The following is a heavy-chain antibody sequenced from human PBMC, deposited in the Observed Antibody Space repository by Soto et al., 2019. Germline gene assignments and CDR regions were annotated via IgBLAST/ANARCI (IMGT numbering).Heavy chain of an antibody. J-gene: IGHJ4*02. CDR3: ARKWDYYDSSGNYADY. CDR2: IYPGDSDT. Sequence: GESLKISCKGSGYSFTSYWIGWVRQMPGKGLEWMGIIYPGDSDTRYSPSFQGQVTISAEKSIRTAYLQWSSLKDSDTAMYYCARKWDYYDSSGNYADYWGQGTLITVSS. V-gene: IGHV5-51*01. CDR1: GYSFTSYW. D-gene: IGHD3-22*01.